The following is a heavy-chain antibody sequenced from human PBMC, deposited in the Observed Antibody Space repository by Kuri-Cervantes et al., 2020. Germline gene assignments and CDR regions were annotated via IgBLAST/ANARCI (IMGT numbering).Heavy chain of an antibody. J-gene: IGHJ6*02. CDR3: ARAGMGVGSYYDFWSGLEYDYGMDV. D-gene: IGHD3-3*01. Sequence: ASVKVSCKASGYTFTNYDINWVRQATGQGLEWMGWINPNSGGTNYAQKFQGRVTMTRDTSISTAYMELSRLRSDDTAVYYCARAGMGVGSYYDFWSGLEYDYGMDVWGQGTTVTVSS. CDR2: INPNSGGT. V-gene: IGHV1-2*02. CDR1: GYTFTNYD.